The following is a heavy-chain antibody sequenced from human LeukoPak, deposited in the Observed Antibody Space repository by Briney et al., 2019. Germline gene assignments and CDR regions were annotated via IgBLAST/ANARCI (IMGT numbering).Heavy chain of an antibody. Sequence: GGSLRLSCAVSGFTFGRYWMHWVRQAPGKGLVWVSRINSDGSSTTYADSVKGRFTISRDNAKNTVYLQMNSLRAEDTAVYYCARGRSGYYAFDYWGQGTLVTVSS. CDR2: INSDGSST. CDR1: GFTFGRYW. V-gene: IGHV3-74*03. CDR3: ARGRSGYYAFDY. J-gene: IGHJ4*02. D-gene: IGHD3-22*01.